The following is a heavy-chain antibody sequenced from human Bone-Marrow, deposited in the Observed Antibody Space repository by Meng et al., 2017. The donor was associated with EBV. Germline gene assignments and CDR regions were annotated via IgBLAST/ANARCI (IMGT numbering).Heavy chain of an antibody. D-gene: IGHD5-12*01. J-gene: IGHJ4*02. Sequence: EVQLLGSGGGLVQSGESLRLSCAAPGVACNNYGMTWVRQAPGKGLEWVSSVSDSGQFTYYADSVKGRFTISRDNSRNTVYLEMNSLRAEDTAVYYCAKDHSGYDQYYFDYWGQGTLVTVSS. V-gene: IGHV3-23*01. CDR3: AKDHSGYDQYYFDY. CDR1: GVACNNYG. CDR2: VSDSGQFT.